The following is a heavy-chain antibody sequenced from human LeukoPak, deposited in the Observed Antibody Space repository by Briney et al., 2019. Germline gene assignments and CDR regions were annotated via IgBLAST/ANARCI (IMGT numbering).Heavy chain of an antibody. CDR1: GFTISSYS. CDR2: ISSSSSYI. V-gene: IGHV3-21*01. CDR3: ARDLSGAVAGFWFDP. J-gene: IGHJ5*02. D-gene: IGHD6-19*01. Sequence: GGSLRLSCAASGFTISSYSMNWVRQAPGKGLEWVSSISSSSSYIYYADSVKGRFTISRDNAKNSLYLQMNSLRAEDTAVYYCARDLSGAVAGFWFDPWGQGTLVTVSS.